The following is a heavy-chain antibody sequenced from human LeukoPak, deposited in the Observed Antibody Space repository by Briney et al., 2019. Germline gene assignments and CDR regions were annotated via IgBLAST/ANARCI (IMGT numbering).Heavy chain of an antibody. J-gene: IGHJ5*02. CDR2: FDPEDGET. D-gene: IGHD2-2*01. CDR3: ATSWRPNIVVVPAVQYNWFDP. V-gene: IGHV1-24*01. Sequence: ASVKVSCKVSGYTLTELSMHWVRQAPGKGPEWMGGFDPEDGETIYAQKFQGRVTMTEDTSTDTAYMELSSLRSEDTAVYYCATSWRPNIVVVPAVQYNWFDPWGQGTLVTVSS. CDR1: GYTLTELS.